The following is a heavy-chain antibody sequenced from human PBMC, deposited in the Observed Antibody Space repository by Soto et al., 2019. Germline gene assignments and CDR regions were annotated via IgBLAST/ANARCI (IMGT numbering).Heavy chain of an antibody. Sequence: QVQLVQSGAEVKQPGSSVKVSCKASGGTFSSYAISWVRQAPGQGLEWMGGIIPIFGTANYAQKFQSRVTITADESTSTAYMELSSLRSEDTAVYYCARDVTHYYDRGYWGQGTLVTVSS. D-gene: IGHD3-22*01. CDR3: ARDVTHYYDRGY. CDR2: IIPIFGTA. J-gene: IGHJ4*02. V-gene: IGHV1-69*12. CDR1: GGTFSSYA.